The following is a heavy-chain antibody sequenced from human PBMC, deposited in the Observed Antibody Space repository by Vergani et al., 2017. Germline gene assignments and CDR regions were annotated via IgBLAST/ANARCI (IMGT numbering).Heavy chain of an antibody. CDR3: ARGGGRGVFYYYYGMDV. J-gene: IGHJ6*02. CDR2: INPNSGNT. Sequence: QVQLVQSGAEVKKPGASVKVSCKASGYTFTGYYMHWVRQAPGQGLEWMGWINPNSGNTSYAQKFQGRVTMTRNTSISTAYMELSSLRSEDTAVYYCARGGGRGVFYYYYGMDVWGQGP. V-gene: IGHV1-8*02. D-gene: IGHD3-10*01. CDR1: GYTFTGYY.